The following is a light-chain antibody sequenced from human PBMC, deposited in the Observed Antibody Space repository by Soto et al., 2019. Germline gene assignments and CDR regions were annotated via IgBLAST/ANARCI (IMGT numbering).Light chain of an antibody. J-gene: IGKJ2*01. CDR2: GAS. Sequence: EVVLTQSPATLSLSPGEGATLSCRASQSIGNYLAWYQQKPGQAPRLLIYGASGRATDIPDRFSGRGSGTDFTLTINRLEPEDFAVYYCQNYDSSPYTFGQGTKLEIK. V-gene: IGKV3-20*01. CDR3: QNYDSSPYT. CDR1: QSIGNY.